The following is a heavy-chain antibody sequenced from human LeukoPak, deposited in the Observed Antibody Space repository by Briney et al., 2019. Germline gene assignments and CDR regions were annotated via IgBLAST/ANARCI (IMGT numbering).Heavy chain of an antibody. Sequence: ASVKVSCKASGYTFTGYYMHWVRQAPGQGLEWMGWISAYNGNTNYAQKLQGRVTMTTDTSTSTAYMELRSLRSEDTAVYYCARYISGDGFDIWGQGTMVTVSS. D-gene: IGHD1-26*01. CDR3: ARYISGDGFDI. CDR2: ISAYNGNT. J-gene: IGHJ3*02. V-gene: IGHV1-18*04. CDR1: GYTFTGYY.